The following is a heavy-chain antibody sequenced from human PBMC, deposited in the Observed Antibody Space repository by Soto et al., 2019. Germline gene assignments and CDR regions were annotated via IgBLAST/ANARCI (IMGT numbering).Heavy chain of an antibody. CDR3: XXXXXXXXDV. CDR1: GYTFINYA. J-gene: IGHJ6*02. Sequence: QVQVVQSGAEEKKPGASVKVSCKASGYTFINYAMYWVRQAPGQRLEWMGWINAGNGNTKYSQKFQGRVTITRDTSASTAYMELSXXXXXXXXXXXXXXXXXXXXDVWGQGTTVTVSS. CDR2: INAGNGNT. V-gene: IGHV1-3*05.